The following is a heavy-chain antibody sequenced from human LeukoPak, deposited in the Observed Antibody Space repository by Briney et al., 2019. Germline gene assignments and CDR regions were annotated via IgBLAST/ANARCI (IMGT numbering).Heavy chain of an antibody. J-gene: IGHJ4*02. D-gene: IGHD3-10*01. V-gene: IGHV1-8*01. CDR2: MNPNSGNT. Sequence: ASVKVSCKASGYTFTSYDINWVRQATGQGLEWMGWMNPNSGNTGYAQKFQGRVTMTRDTSISTAYMELSRLRSDDTAVYYCARIEAGRGSGSYLNDYWGQGTLVTVSS. CDR1: GYTFTSYD. CDR3: ARIEAGRGSGSYLNDY.